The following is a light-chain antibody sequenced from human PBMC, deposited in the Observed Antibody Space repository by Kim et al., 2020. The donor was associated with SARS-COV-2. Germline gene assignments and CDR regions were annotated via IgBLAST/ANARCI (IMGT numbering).Light chain of an antibody. CDR1: KLGDKY. Sequence: VSPGKTASITCSGDKLGDKYACWYQQKPGQSPVLVIYQDSKRPSGIPERFSGSNSGNTDTLTLSGTQAMDEADYYCQAWDSSIWVFGGGTQLTVL. CDR3: QAWDSSIWV. J-gene: IGLJ3*02. CDR2: QDS. V-gene: IGLV3-1*01.